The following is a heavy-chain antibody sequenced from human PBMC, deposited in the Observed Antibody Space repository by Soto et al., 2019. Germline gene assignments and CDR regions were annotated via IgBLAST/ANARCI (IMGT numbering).Heavy chain of an antibody. CDR1: AGSISSSNYY. Sequence: QVRLQESGPGLVKPSETLSLTCSVSAGSISSSNYYWGWVRQPPGKGLEWIGSVYHSGSTYDNPSLKSRVTISVDTSKNHFSLRLRSVTAADTAVYYCARHVQVCSSTTCWVDYFDYWDQGTLVTVSS. CDR2: VYHSGST. V-gene: IGHV4-39*01. D-gene: IGHD2-2*01. J-gene: IGHJ4*02. CDR3: ARHVQVCSSTTCWVDYFDY.